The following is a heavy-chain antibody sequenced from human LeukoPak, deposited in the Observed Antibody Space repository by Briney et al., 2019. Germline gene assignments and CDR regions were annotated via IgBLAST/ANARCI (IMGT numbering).Heavy chain of an antibody. CDR3: ARPAYTAAYDL. Sequence: GGSLRLSCAASGFIFSTYWMMWPRQAPGKGLEWVANMKGDGSEIHYVDSVKGRFTISRDNARNSLFLQMNGLRPEDTAVYYCARPAYTAAYDLWGQGTMVTVSS. V-gene: IGHV3-7*01. CDR2: MKGDGSEI. CDR1: GFIFSTYW. D-gene: IGHD3-16*01. J-gene: IGHJ3*01.